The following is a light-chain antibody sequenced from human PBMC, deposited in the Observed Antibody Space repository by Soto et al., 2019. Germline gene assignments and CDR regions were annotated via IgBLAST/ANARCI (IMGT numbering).Light chain of an antibody. Sequence: DVQMTQSPSTLSASVGDRVTITCRASQSIGDSLAWYQQKPGKAPYLLISDVSSLERGVPSRFSGSGSGTEFTLTISSMQPDDFATFYCQQYNGYSRTFGQGTKVAIK. J-gene: IGKJ1*01. CDR1: QSIGDS. V-gene: IGKV1-5*01. CDR3: QQYNGYSRT. CDR2: DVS.